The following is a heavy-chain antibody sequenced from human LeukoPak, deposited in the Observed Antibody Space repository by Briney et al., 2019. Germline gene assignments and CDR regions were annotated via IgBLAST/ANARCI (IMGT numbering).Heavy chain of an antibody. Sequence: KPSETLSLTCAVYGGSFSGYYWSWIRQPAGKGLEWIGRIYTSGSTNYNPSLKSRVTMSVDTSKNQFSLKLSSVTAADTAVYYCAREPRYGDYSFDYWGQGTLVTVSS. J-gene: IGHJ4*02. D-gene: IGHD4-17*01. V-gene: IGHV4-4*07. CDR2: IYTSGST. CDR1: GGSFSGYY. CDR3: AREPRYGDYSFDY.